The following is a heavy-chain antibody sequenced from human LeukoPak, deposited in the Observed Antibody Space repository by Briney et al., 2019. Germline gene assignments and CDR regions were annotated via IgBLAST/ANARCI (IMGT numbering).Heavy chain of an antibody. Sequence: SETLSLTFAVYGGSFSGYYWSWIRQPPGKGLEWIGEINHSGSTNYNPSLKSRVTISVDTSKNQFSLKLSSVTAADTAVYYCARDGDYGDYFTGAHAFDIWGQGTMVTVSS. CDR1: GGSFSGYY. CDR3: ARDGDYGDYFTGAHAFDI. J-gene: IGHJ3*02. CDR2: INHSGST. D-gene: IGHD4-17*01. V-gene: IGHV4-34*01.